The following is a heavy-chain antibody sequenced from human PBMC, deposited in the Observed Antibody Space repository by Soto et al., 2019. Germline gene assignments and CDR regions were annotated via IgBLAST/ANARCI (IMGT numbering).Heavy chain of an antibody. CDR2: IYYSGST. D-gene: IGHD5-18*01. CDR1: GGSISSSSYY. V-gene: IGHV4-39*01. CDR3: ARGEATAMVPLYCFDY. Sequence: PSETLSLTCTVSGGSISSSSYYWGWIRQPPGKGLEWIGSIYYSGSTYYNPSLKSRVTISVDTSKNQFSLKLSSVTAADTAVYYCARGEATAMVPLYCFDYWGQGTLVTVSS. J-gene: IGHJ4*02.